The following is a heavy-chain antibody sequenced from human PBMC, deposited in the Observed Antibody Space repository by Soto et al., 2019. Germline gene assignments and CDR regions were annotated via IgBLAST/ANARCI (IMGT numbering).Heavy chain of an antibody. J-gene: IGHJ6*02. Sequence: ASVKVSCKASGYSFTGYFIHWVRQAPGQGLEWMGWINPNSGGTNYAQKFQGRVTMTRDTSISTAYMELSRLRSDDTAVYYCARDESSSGYYYYGMDVWGQGTTVTVSS. CDR2: INPNSGGT. CDR1: GYSFTGYF. V-gene: IGHV1-2*02. D-gene: IGHD6-13*01. CDR3: ARDESSSGYYYYGMDV.